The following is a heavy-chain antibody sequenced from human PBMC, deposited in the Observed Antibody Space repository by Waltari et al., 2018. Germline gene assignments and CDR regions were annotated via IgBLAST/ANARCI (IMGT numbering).Heavy chain of an antibody. D-gene: IGHD3-10*01. Sequence: QVQLVQSGAEVKKPGSSVKVSCKASGGTFSSYAISWVRQAPGQGLEWMGGIIPIVGKANYAQKFQGRVTITTDESTSTAYMELSSLRSEDTAVYYCARYYYGSGSPLGVIATPTPDYFDYWGQGTLVTVSS. CDR2: IIPIVGKA. V-gene: IGHV1-69*05. J-gene: IGHJ4*02. CDR3: ARYYYGSGSPLGVIATPTPDYFDY. CDR1: GGTFSSYA.